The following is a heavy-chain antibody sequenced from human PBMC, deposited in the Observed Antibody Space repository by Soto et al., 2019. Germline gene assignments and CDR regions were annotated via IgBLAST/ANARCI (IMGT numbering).Heavy chain of an antibody. Sequence: EVQLVETGGGLIQPWGSLRLSCAVSGFTVSTNYMSWVRQAPGKGLEWVSVIYYDDGSTYYADSVKGRFSISRDSSRHTLYLQMNSLRAEDTAVYYCASGQQVILRYYYGLDVWGQGTTVTVSS. CDR2: IYYDDGST. J-gene: IGHJ6*02. CDR1: GFTVSTNY. V-gene: IGHV3-53*02. D-gene: IGHD6-13*01. CDR3: ASGQQVILRYYYGLDV.